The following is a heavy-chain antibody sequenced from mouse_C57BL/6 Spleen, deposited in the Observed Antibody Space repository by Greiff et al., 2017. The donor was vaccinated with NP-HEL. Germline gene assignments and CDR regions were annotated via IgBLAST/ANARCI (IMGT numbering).Heavy chain of an antibody. Sequence: EVMLVESGGDLVKPGGSLKLSCAASGFTFSSYGMSWVRQTPDKRLEWVATISSGGSYTYYPDSVKGRFTISRDNAKNTLYLQMSSLKSEDTAMYYGARQGQLRLPPYYFDYWGQGTTLTVAS. CDR2: ISSGGSYT. D-gene: IGHD3-2*02. CDR3: ARQGQLRLPPYYFDY. V-gene: IGHV5-6*02. J-gene: IGHJ2*01. CDR1: GFTFSSYG.